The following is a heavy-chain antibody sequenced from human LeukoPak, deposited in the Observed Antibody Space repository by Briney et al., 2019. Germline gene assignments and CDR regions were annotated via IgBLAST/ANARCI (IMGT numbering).Heavy chain of an antibody. J-gene: IGHJ3*02. CDR3: ARGYVFAYYDYVWGPGRWAFDI. V-gene: IGHV4-34*01. CDR2: INHSGNT. CDR1: GGTFSGYY. D-gene: IGHD3-16*01. Sequence: PSETLSLTCAVYGGTFSGYYWSWIRQPPGKGLEWIGEINHSGNTNYNPSLKSRVTISVDTSKNQFSLKLSSVTAADTAVYYCARGYVFAYYDYVWGPGRWAFDIWGQGTMVTVSS.